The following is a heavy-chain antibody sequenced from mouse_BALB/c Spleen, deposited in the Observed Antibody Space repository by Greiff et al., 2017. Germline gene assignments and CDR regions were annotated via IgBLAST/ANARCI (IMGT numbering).Heavy chain of an antibody. Sequence: EVQLVESGGGLVQPGGSRKLSCAASGFTFSSFGMHWVRQAPEKGLEWVAYISSGSSTIYYADTVKGRFTISRDNPKNTLFLQMTSLRSEDTAMYYCAHRGGYWGQGTTLTVSA. J-gene: IGHJ2*01. CDR2: ISSGSSTI. CDR3: AHRGGY. V-gene: IGHV5-17*02. CDR1: GFTFSSFG.